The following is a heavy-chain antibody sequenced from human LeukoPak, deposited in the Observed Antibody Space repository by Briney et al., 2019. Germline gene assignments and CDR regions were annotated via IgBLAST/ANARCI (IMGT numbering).Heavy chain of an antibody. CDR1: GLTFGNYV. J-gene: IGHJ4*02. V-gene: IGHV3-23*01. CDR3: AKSRYGGYDFFDY. Sequence: GGSLRLSCAASGLTFGNYVLTWVRQAPGKGLEWVSTISGSGGNTFYADSVKGRFTISRDSSRNTLFLQRSSLRAGDTAIYYCAKSRYGGYDFFDYWGQGALVTVSS. D-gene: IGHD5-12*01. CDR2: ISGSGGNT.